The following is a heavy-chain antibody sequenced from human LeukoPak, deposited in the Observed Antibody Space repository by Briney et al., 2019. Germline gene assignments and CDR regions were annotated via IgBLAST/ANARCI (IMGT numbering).Heavy chain of an antibody. Sequence: GGSLRLSCAASGFIFTSYAMSWVRQAPGKGLEWVSSIGGSGDRTYYADSVKGRFTISRDNSKNTLYLQMNSLRAEDTAAYYCAKDRASKDNGNYPFISFWGQGTLVTVSS. CDR1: GFIFTSYA. J-gene: IGHJ4*02. D-gene: IGHD3-16*02. V-gene: IGHV3-23*01. CDR3: AKDRASKDNGNYPFISF. CDR2: IGGSGDRT.